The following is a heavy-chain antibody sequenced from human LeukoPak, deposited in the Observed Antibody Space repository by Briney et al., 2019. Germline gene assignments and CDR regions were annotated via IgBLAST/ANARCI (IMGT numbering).Heavy chain of an antibody. J-gene: IGHJ4*02. D-gene: IGHD2-15*01. V-gene: IGHV1-2*02. CDR1: GYTFTGYY. Sequence: ASVKVSCKASGYTFTGYYMHWVRQAPGQGLEWMGWINPNSGGTNYAQEFQGRVTMTRDTSITTAYMELSRLRSDDTAVYYCAKLDLLGYWGQGTPVTVSS. CDR3: AKLDLLGY. CDR2: INPNSGGT.